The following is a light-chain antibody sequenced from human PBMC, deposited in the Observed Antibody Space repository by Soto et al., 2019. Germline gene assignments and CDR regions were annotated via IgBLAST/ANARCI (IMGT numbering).Light chain of an antibody. CDR1: RSNIGADYD. CDR2: GNW. V-gene: IGLV1-40*01. Sequence: QSVLTQPPSVSGAPGQTVTISYTGSRSNIGADYDVHWYQQVPGAAPKLLIYGNWNRPSGVPDRFSGSKSVASASLAITGLQAEDEADYYCQSYDVTLDAWVFGGGTKLTVL. J-gene: IGLJ3*02. CDR3: QSYDVTLDAWV.